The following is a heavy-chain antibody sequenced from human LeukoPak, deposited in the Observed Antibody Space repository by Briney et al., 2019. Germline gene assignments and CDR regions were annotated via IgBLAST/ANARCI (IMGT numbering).Heavy chain of an antibody. CDR3: ARNPVIAAAGTFDY. Sequence: SETLSLTCTVSGYSISSGYYWGWIRQPPGKGLEWIGSIYHSGRTFYPSLKSRVTISVDTSKNQFSLKLSSVTAADTAVYYCARNPVIAAAGTFDYWGQGTLVTVSS. J-gene: IGHJ4*02. D-gene: IGHD6-13*01. CDR2: IYHSGRT. CDR1: GYSISSGYY. V-gene: IGHV4-38-2*02.